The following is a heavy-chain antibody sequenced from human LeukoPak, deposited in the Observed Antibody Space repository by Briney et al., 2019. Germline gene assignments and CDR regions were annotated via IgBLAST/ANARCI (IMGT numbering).Heavy chain of an antibody. V-gene: IGHV3-21*01. Sequence: GGSLRLSCAASGFTFSSYSMNWVRQAPGKGLEWVSSISSSSSYIYYADSVKGRFTISRGNAKNSLYLQMNSLRAEDTAVYYCASPRYYDSSEGDYWGQGTLVTVSS. J-gene: IGHJ4*02. CDR1: GFTFSSYS. CDR2: ISSSSSYI. D-gene: IGHD3-22*01. CDR3: ASPRYYDSSEGDY.